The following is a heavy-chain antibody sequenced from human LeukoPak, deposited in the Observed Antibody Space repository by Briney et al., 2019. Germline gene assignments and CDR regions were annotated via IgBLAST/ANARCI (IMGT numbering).Heavy chain of an antibody. CDR2: ISSNGGST. D-gene: IGHD2-15*01. Sequence: GGSLRLSCAASGFTFSSYAMHWVRQAPGKGLEYVSAISSNGGSTYYANSVKGRFTISRDNSKNTLYLQMNSLRAEDTAVYYCAKPQTNILYAFDIWGQGTMVTVSS. CDR3: AKPQTNILYAFDI. J-gene: IGHJ3*02. CDR1: GFTFSSYA. V-gene: IGHV3-64*01.